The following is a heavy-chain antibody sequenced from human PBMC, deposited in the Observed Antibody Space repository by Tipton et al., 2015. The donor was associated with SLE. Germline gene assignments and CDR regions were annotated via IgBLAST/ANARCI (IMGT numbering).Heavy chain of an antibody. CDR1: GGSIRSSNW. Sequence: TLSLTCAVSGGSIRSSNWWSWVRQPPGKGLEWIGEIHHSGSTNSNPSLKSRVTMSVDKSKNQFSLKLSSVTAADTAVYYCARVAQGTLTVYSIDYWGQGSLVTVSS. J-gene: IGHJ4*01. D-gene: IGHD2-15*01. CDR2: IHHSGST. CDR3: ARVAQGTLTVYSIDY. V-gene: IGHV4-4*02.